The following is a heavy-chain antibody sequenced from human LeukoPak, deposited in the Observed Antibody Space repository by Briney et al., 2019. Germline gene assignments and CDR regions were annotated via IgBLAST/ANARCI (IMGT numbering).Heavy chain of an antibody. J-gene: IGHJ4*02. CDR2: INHSGST. Sequence: SETLSLTCAVYGGSFDGYYWSRIRQPPGKGLEWIGEINHSGSTNYNPSLKSRVTISVDTSKNQFSLKLSSVTAADTAVYYCARDVAYYYDSSGYYDYWGQGTLVTVSS. CDR1: GGSFDGYY. CDR3: ARDVAYYYDSSGYYDY. V-gene: IGHV4-34*01. D-gene: IGHD3-22*01.